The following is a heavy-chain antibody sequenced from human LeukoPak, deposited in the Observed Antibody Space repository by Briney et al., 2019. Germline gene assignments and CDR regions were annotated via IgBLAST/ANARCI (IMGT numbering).Heavy chain of an antibody. V-gene: IGHV4-34*01. Sequence: SETLSLTCAVYGGSFSGYYWSWIRQPPGKGLEWIGEINHSGSTNYNPSLKSRVTISVDTSKNQFSLKLSSVTAADTAVYYCARGRPLEHDSNYVYFDYWGQGTLVTVSS. CDR2: INHSGST. CDR1: GGSFSGYY. CDR3: ARGRPLEHDSNYVYFDY. D-gene: IGHD4-11*01. J-gene: IGHJ4*02.